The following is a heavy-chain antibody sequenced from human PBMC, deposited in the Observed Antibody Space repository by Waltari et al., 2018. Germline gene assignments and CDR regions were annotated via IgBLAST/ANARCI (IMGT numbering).Heavy chain of an antibody. CDR2: IIPIFGTA. CDR1: GGTFSSYA. CDR3: ARAGYCSGGSCRPYYYYGMDV. J-gene: IGHJ6*02. V-gene: IGHV1-69*05. Sequence: QVQLVQSGAEVKKPGSSVKVSCKASGGTFSSYAISLVRQPPGPGLEWMGGIIPIFGTANYAQKFQGRVTITTDESTSTAYMELSSLRSEDTAVYYCARAGYCSGGSCRPYYYYGMDVWGQGTTVTVSS. D-gene: IGHD2-15*01.